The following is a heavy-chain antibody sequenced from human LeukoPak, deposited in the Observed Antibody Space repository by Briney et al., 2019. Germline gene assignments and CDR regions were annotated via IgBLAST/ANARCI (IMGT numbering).Heavy chain of an antibody. V-gene: IGHV5-51*01. J-gene: IGHJ4*02. CDR2: IYPGDSDT. CDR3: ARRGSYSSSWYGYYFDY. CDR1: GYSFTSYW. D-gene: IGHD6-13*01. Sequence: GESLKISCKGSGYSFTSYWIGWVRQVPGKGLEWMGIIYPGDSDTRYSPSFQGQVTTSADKSISTAYLQWSSLKASDTAMYYRARRGSYSSSWYGYYFDYWGQGTLVTVSS.